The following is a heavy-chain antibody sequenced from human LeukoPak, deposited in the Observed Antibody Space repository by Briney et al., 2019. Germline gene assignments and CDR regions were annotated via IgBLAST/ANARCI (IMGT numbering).Heavy chain of an antibody. CDR3: AKEYSSPRYYYGMDV. J-gene: IGHJ6*02. D-gene: IGHD6-13*01. CDR2: ISASGGTT. V-gene: IGHV3-23*01. CDR1: GFTFSSYA. Sequence: GGSLRLSCAASGFTFSSYAMSWVRQAPGKGLEWVSGISASGGTTYYADSVKGRFTISRDNFKNTLFLQMNSLRAEDTAVYYCAKEYSSPRYYYGMDVWGQGTTVTVSS.